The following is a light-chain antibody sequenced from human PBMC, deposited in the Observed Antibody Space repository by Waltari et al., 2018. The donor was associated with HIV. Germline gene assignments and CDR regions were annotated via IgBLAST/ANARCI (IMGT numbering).Light chain of an antibody. Sequence: QSVLTQPPSASGTPGQRVTISCSGSRSNIGKNFIYWYQQFPGTAPKLLIYRNDQRPSGVPDRFSDSKSGTSASLAISGLRSEDEADYYCATWDDSLSGWVFGGGTKLTVL. CDR2: RND. J-gene: IGLJ3*02. CDR3: ATWDDSLSGWV. V-gene: IGLV1-47*01. CDR1: RSNIGKNF.